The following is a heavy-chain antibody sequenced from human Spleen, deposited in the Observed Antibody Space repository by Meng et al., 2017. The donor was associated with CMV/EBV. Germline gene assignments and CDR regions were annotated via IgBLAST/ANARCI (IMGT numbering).Heavy chain of an antibody. CDR3: ARAEYSNWFDP. CDR2: IYYSGNT. Sequence: QVQVQESGPGVVKPSQTLSLTCTVAGGSMSSGDYFWNWIRQPPGKGLEWIGYIYYSGNTYYNPSLKSRVTISIDTSKNQFSLKLSSVTAADTAVYYCARAEYSNWFDPWGQGTLVTVSS. J-gene: IGHJ5*02. V-gene: IGHV4-30-4*01. D-gene: IGHD1-14*01. CDR1: GGSMSSGDYF.